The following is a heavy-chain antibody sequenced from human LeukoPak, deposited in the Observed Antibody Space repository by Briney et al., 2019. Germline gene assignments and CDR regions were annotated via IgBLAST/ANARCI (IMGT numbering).Heavy chain of an antibody. V-gene: IGHV4-59*01. CDR1: GGSFSGYY. D-gene: IGHD3-22*01. CDR2: IYYSGST. CDR3: ARALYYYDSSGYYPYWYFDL. J-gene: IGHJ2*01. Sequence: SETLSLTCAVYGGSFSGYYWSWIRQPPGKGLEWIGYIYYSGSTNYNPSLKSRVTISVDTSKNQFSLKLSSVTAADTAVYYCARALYYYDSSGYYPYWYFDLWGRGTLVTVSS.